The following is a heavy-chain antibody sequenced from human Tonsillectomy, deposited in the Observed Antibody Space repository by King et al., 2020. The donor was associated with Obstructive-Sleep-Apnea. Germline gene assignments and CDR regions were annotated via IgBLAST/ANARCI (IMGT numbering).Heavy chain of an antibody. D-gene: IGHD6-13*01. CDR1: GFTFSSYA. CDR3: ARERVELVRGSSSWYTGTLNYYYYYGMDV. J-gene: IGHJ6*02. V-gene: IGHV3-30-3*01. Sequence: VQLVESGGGVVQPGRSLRLSCAASGFTFSSYAMHWVRQAPGKGLEWVAVISYDGSNKYYADSVKGRFTISRDNSKNTLYLQMNSLRAEDTAVYYCARERVELVRGSSSWYTGTLNYYYYYGMDVWGQGTTVTVSS. CDR2: ISYDGSNK.